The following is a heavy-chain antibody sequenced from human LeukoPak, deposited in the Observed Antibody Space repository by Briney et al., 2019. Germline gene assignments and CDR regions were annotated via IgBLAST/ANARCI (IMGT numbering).Heavy chain of an antibody. J-gene: IGHJ4*02. D-gene: IGHD3-9*01. CDR1: GGSISSGDYY. CDR2: IYYSGST. V-gene: IGHV4-30-4*08. Sequence: PSQTLSLTCTVSGGSISSGDYYWSWIRQPPGKGLEWIGYIYYSGSTYYNPSLKSRVTISVDTSKNQFSLQLNSVTPEDTAVYYCARDSFETFLFDYWGQGTLVTVSS. CDR3: ARDSFETFLFDY.